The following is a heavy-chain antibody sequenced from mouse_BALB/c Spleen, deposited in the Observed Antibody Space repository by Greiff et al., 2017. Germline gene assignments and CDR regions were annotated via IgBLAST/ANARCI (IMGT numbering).Heavy chain of an antibody. V-gene: IGHV5-6-5*01. J-gene: IGHJ2*01. Sequence: EVKLVESGGGLVKPGGSLKLSCAASGFTFSSYAMSWVRQTPEKRLEWVASISSGGSTYYPDSVKGRFTISRDNARNILYLQMSSLRSEDTAMYYCARGAYDYFDYWGQGTTLTVSS. D-gene: IGHD6-5*01. CDR2: ISSGGST. CDR3: ARGAYDYFDY. CDR1: GFTFSSYA.